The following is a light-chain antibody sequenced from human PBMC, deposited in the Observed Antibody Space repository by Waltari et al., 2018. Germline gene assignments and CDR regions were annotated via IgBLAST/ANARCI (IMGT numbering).Light chain of an antibody. CDR3: MQGLQIPWT. CDR1: QSLLHSNGNTY. J-gene: IGKJ1*01. CDR2: LAS. Sequence: EIVMTQSPLSLTVTPGEPASISCRSSQSLLHSNGNTYLEWFLQRPWQSPQFLIFLASRRASGVPDRFSGYGSGTDFTLNISRVEAEDVGIYYCMQGLQIPWTFGQGTRADIK. V-gene: IGKV2-28*01.